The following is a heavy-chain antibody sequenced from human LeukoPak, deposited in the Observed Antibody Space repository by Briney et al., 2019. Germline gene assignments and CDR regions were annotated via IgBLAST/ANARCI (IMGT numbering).Heavy chain of an antibody. CDR3: ARVSSSGWSGYYFDY. CDR1: GFTFSSYS. D-gene: IGHD6-19*01. V-gene: IGHV3-21*01. J-gene: IGHJ4*02. Sequence: GGSLRLSCAASGFTFSSYSMNWVRQAPGKGLEWVSSISSSSSYIYYADSVKGRFTISRDNAKNSLYLQMNSLRAEDTAVYYCARVSSSGWSGYYFDYWGQGTLVTVSS. CDR2: ISSSSSYI.